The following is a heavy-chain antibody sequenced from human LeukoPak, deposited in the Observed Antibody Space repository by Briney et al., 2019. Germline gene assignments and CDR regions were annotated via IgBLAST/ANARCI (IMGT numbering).Heavy chain of an antibody. D-gene: IGHD5-18*01. V-gene: IGHV3-23*01. CDR2: ISGSGGST. J-gene: IGHJ4*02. Sequence: AGGSLRLSCAASGFTFSSYWMSWVRQAPGKGLEWVSTISGSGGSTYYADSVKGRFTISRDNSKNTLYLQVNSLRAEDAAVYYCAKSWIHLWPFEYWGQGTLVTVSS. CDR1: GFTFSSYW. CDR3: AKSWIHLWPFEY.